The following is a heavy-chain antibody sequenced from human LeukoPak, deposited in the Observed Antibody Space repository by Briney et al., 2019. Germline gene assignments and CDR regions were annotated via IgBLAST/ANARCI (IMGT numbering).Heavy chain of an antibody. J-gene: IGHJ4*02. CDR1: GFTFSGYW. Sequence: GGSLRLSCAASGFTFSGYWMSWVRQAPGKGLEWVANINEDGSEKYYVDSVKGRFTISRDNAKNSLFLQMNSLRVEDTAVYYCARGAVGYWGQGTLVTVSS. CDR3: ARGAVGY. V-gene: IGHV3-7*01. CDR2: INEDGSEK.